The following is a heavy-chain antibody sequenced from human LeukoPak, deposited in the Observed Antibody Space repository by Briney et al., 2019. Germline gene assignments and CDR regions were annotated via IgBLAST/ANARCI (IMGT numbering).Heavy chain of an antibody. D-gene: IGHD2-2*01. Sequence: ASVKVSCKASGYTFTSYGICWVRQAPGQGLEWMGWISAYNGNTNYAQKLQGRVTMTTDTSTSTAYMELRSLRSDDTAVYYCARGGLTSWVYYYYYMDVWGKGTTVTVSS. CDR1: GYTFTSYG. J-gene: IGHJ6*03. CDR3: ARGGLTSWVYYYYYMDV. V-gene: IGHV1-18*01. CDR2: ISAYNGNT.